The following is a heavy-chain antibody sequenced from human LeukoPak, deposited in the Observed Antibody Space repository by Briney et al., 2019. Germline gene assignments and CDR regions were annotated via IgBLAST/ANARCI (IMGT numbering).Heavy chain of an antibody. J-gene: IGHJ3*02. D-gene: IGHD3-22*01. V-gene: IGHV4-61*01. CDR3: ARAWDSSGYRGAFHI. CDR2: ISYTGST. Sequence: PSETLSLTCTVSGGSVSSGSYYWNWIRQPPGKGLEWIGYISYTGSTNYNPSLKSRVTISVETSKKQISLKLSSATAADTAVYYCARAWDSSGYRGAFHIWGQGTMVTVSS. CDR1: GGSVSSGSYY.